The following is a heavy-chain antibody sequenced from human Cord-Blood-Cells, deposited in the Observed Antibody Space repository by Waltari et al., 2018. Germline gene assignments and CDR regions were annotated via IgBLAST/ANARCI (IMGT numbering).Heavy chain of an antibody. CDR2: MNPDRGNT. CDR3: ARGNPYYYGSGSYLLWDY. CDR1: GYTSTSYD. Sequence: QVQLVQSGAEVKKPGASVKVSCKASGYTSTSYDINCPRQDTGQALEWMGWMNPDRGNTGYAQKFQGRVTMTRNTSITPAEVWGSSLRSEDTAVYYCARGNPYYYGSGSYLLWDYWGQGTLVTVSS. V-gene: IGHV1-8*01. D-gene: IGHD3-10*01. J-gene: IGHJ4*02.